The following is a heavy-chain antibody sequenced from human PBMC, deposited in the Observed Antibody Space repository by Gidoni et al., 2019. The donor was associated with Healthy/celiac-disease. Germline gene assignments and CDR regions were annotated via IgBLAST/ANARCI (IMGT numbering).Heavy chain of an antibody. D-gene: IGHD3-16*01. CDR1: GGSISSGGYY. CDR3: ARDQRFWGAFDI. CDR2: IYYSGST. V-gene: IGHV4-31*03. Sequence: QVQLQESGPGLVKPSQNLSLTCTVSGGSISSGGYYWRWIRQHPGTGLEWIGYIYYSGSTYYNPSLTSRVTISVDTSNNQFSLKLSSVTAADTAVYYCARDQRFWGAFDIWGQGTMVTVSS. J-gene: IGHJ3*02.